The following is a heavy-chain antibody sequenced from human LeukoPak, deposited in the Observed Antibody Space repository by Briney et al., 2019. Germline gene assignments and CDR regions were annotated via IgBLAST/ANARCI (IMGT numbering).Heavy chain of an antibody. Sequence: SVXVSCKASGGTFSSYAISWLRQAPGQGLEWMGRIIPIFGTTNYAQKFQGRVTITTDGSTSTAYMELSSLRSEDTAVYYCARDLPYYYDSSGFPFDYWGQGTLVTVSS. D-gene: IGHD3-22*01. CDR3: ARDLPYYYDSSGFPFDY. CDR2: IIPIFGTT. V-gene: IGHV1-69*05. CDR1: GGTFSSYA. J-gene: IGHJ4*02.